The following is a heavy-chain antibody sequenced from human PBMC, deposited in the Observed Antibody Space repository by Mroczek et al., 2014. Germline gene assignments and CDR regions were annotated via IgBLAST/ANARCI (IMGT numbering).Heavy chain of an antibody. CDR1: GFTFSSYA. J-gene: IGHJ4*02. V-gene: IGHV3-30-3*01. D-gene: IGHD3-3*01. CDR2: ISYDGSNK. CDR3: ARGLYYDFWSGYSYYFDY. Sequence: QVQLVQSGGGVVQPGRSLRLSCAASGFTFSSYAMHWVRQAPGKGLEWVAVISYDGSNKYYADSVKGRFTISRDNSKNTLYLQMNSLRAEDTAVYYCARGLYYDFWSGYSYYFDYWGQGTLVTVSS.